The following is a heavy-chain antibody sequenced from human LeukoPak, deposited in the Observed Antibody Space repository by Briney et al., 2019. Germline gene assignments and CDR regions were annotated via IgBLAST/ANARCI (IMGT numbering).Heavy chain of an antibody. J-gene: IGHJ4*02. V-gene: IGHV4-34*01. CDR1: GGTFSGYY. CDR2: INHSGST. CDR3: ARGSPSRPDLLSAQIRRYFDY. D-gene: IGHD1-14*01. Sequence: SETVSLTCAVYGGTFSGYYWSWILQPPGKGLEWIGEINHSGSTNYNPSLKSRVTISVDTSKNQFSLKLSSVTAADTAVYYCARGSPSRPDLLSAQIRRYFDYWGQGTLVTVSS.